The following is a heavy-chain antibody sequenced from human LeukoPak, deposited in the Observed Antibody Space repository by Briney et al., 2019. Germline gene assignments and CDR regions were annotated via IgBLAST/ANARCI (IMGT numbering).Heavy chain of an antibody. CDR3: ARSFRYCSSTSCYALDY. Sequence: GGSLRLSCAASGFTFGGYAMHWVRQAPGKGLEWVSLISGDGGSTYYADSVKGRFTISRDNSKNSLYLQMNSLRTEDTALYYCARSFRYCSSTSCYALDYWGQGTLVTVSS. CDR2: ISGDGGST. D-gene: IGHD2-2*01. J-gene: IGHJ4*02. V-gene: IGHV3-43*02. CDR1: GFTFGGYA.